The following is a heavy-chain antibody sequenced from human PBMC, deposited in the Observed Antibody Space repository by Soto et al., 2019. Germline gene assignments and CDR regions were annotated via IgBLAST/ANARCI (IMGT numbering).Heavy chain of an antibody. J-gene: IGHJ6*02. CDR3: ARALPAYRYYYGSGSTYYYYGMDV. D-gene: IGHD3-10*01. CDR2: ISSSSSYI. V-gene: IGHV3-21*01. Sequence: GGSLRLSCAASGFSFSSYIMKWVRQAPGKGLEWVSSISSSSSYIYYADSVKGRFTISRDNSKNTLYLQMNSLRAEDTAVYYCARALPAYRYYYGSGSTYYYYGMDVWGQGTTVTVSS. CDR1: GFSFSSYI.